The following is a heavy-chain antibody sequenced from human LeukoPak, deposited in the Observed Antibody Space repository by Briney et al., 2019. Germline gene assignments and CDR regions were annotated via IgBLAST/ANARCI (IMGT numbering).Heavy chain of an antibody. V-gene: IGHV1-8*01. J-gene: IGHJ6*03. D-gene: IGHD6-13*01. CDR1: GYTFTSYD. CDR3: VKFAAAGTGGYYYYYTDY. Sequence: ASVKVSCKASGYTFTSYDINWVRQAPGQGLECMGWMNPNRGNTDSAQKFQGRDTTTRNTSISTAYMELNSLRSRQTAVYYGVKFAAAGTGGYYYYYTDYWGKGTTVTVSS. CDR2: MNPNRGNT.